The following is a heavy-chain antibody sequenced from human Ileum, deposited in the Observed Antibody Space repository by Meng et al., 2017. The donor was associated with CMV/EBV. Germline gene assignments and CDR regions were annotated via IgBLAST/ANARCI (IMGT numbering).Heavy chain of an antibody. CDR1: GFTFSIYG. CDR2: ISSSSNYI. CDR3: AREYSSGWYGTPDY. J-gene: IGHJ4*02. V-gene: IGHV3-21*01. Sequence: GESLKISCAASGFTFSIYGMNWVRQAPGKGLEWVSSISSSSNYIYYADSVKGRFTISRDNAKNSLYLQMNSLRAEDTAVYYCAREYSSGWYGTPDYWGQGTRVTVSS. D-gene: IGHD6-19*01.